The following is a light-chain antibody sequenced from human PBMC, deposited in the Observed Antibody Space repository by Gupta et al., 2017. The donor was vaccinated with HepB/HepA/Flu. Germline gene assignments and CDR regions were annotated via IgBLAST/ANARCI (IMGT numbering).Light chain of an antibody. CDR2: GVS. Sequence: CASEGDTVTITCRASQDVSTFLAWYQQKAGKAPKLLIYGVSTLKTGVPSRFSGSGSGTDFTLTISRLQSEDFAIYYCQQYNDYPLTFGGGTTVEIK. V-gene: IGKV1-8*01. J-gene: IGKJ4*01. CDR1: QDVSTF. CDR3: QQYNDYPLT.